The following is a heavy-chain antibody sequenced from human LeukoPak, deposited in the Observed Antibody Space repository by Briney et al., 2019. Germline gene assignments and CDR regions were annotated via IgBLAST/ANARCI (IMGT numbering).Heavy chain of an antibody. D-gene: IGHD3-3*01. CDR2: IYHSGST. CDR1: GGSFSGYY. CDR3: ARHKSGDYDFWSGYRYYYYMDV. J-gene: IGHJ6*03. Sequence: PSETLSLTCAVYGGSFSGYYRSWLRQPPGKGREWIGGIYHSGSTYYNPSLKSRVTISVDTSKNQFSLKLSSVTAADTAVYYCARHKSGDYDFWSGYRYYYYMDVWGKGTTVTVSS. V-gene: IGHV4-34*01.